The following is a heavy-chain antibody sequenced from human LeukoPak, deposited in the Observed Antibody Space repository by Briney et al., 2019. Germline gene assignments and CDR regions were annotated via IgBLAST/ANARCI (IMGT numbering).Heavy chain of an antibody. CDR2: ISWNSGSI. CDR3: AKSGTLLRYFDWFDY. Sequence: GGSLRLSCAASGFTFDDYAMHWVRQAPGKGLEWVSGISWNSGSIGYAGSVKGRFTISRDNAKNSLYLQMNSLRAEDTALYYCAKSGTLLRYFDWFDYWGQGTLVTVSS. D-gene: IGHD3-9*01. V-gene: IGHV3-9*01. J-gene: IGHJ4*02. CDR1: GFTFDDYA.